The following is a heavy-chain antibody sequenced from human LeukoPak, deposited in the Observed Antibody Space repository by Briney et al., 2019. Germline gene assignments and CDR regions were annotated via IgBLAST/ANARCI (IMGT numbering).Heavy chain of an antibody. V-gene: IGHV4-30-2*01. Sequence: PSETLSLTCAVSGGSISSGGYSWSWIRQPPGKGLEWIGYIYHSGSTYYNPSLKSRVTISVDRSKNQFSLKLSSVTAADTAVYYCARFYGDYENGFDPWGQGTLVTVSS. CDR2: IYHSGST. CDR1: GGSISSGGYS. J-gene: IGHJ5*02. CDR3: ARFYGDYENGFDP. D-gene: IGHD4-17*01.